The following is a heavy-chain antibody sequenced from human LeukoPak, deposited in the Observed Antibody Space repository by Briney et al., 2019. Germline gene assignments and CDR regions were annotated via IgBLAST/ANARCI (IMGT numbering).Heavy chain of an antibody. Sequence: PSETLSLTCAVDGGSFSGYYWSWIRQPPGKGLEWIGEINHSGSTNYNPSLKSRVTISVDTSKNQFSLKLSSVTAADTAVYYCARAMSYCSGGSCYSRPNAFDIWGQGTMVTVSS. V-gene: IGHV4-34*01. J-gene: IGHJ3*02. CDR2: INHSGST. D-gene: IGHD2-15*01. CDR1: GGSFSGYY. CDR3: ARAMSYCSGGSCYSRPNAFDI.